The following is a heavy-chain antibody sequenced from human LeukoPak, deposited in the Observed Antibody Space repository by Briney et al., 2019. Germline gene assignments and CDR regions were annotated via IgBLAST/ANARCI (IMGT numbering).Heavy chain of an antibody. V-gene: IGHV3-21*01. CDR2: ISSSSSYI. J-gene: IGHJ4*02. CDR1: GFTFSSYS. CDR3: ARGWDSSGYNYHFDY. D-gene: IGHD3-22*01. Sequence: PGRSLRLSCAASGFTFSSYSMNWVRQAPGKGLEWVSSISSSSSYIYYADSVKGRFTISRDNAKNSLYLQMNSLRAEDTAVYYCARGWDSSGYNYHFDYWGQGTLVTVSS.